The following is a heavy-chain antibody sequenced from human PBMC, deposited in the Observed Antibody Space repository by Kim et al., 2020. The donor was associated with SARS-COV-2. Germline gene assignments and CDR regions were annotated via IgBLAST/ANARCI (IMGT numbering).Heavy chain of an antibody. D-gene: IGHD3-10*01. CDR3: AKGPPRDWLDL. Sequence: GGSLRLSCAASGFTFNNFGVSWVRQAPGKGLEWVSVIYVSDSATYYGDSVKGRFTMSRDISKHTVNLQMNSLRVDDTAIYYCAKGPPRDWLDLWGRGTLVTVSS. V-gene: IGHV3-23*03. CDR1: GFTFNNFG. J-gene: IGHJ5*02. CDR2: IYVSDSAT.